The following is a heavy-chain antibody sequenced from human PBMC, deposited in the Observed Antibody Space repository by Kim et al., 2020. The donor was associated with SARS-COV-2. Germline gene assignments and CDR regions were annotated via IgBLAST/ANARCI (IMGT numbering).Heavy chain of an antibody. CDR3: ARGRTIFGVVIYYYYGMDV. V-gene: IGHV4-34*01. D-gene: IGHD3-3*01. J-gene: IGHJ6*02. Sequence: SRVPISVDTSKNQFSLKLSSVTAADTAVYYCARGRTIFGVVIYYYYGMDVWGQGTTVTVSS.